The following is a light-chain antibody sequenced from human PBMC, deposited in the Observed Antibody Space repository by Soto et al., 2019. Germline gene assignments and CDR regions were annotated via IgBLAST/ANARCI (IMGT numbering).Light chain of an antibody. CDR2: AAS. CDR3: QQRDIWPWT. CDR1: QSISSY. Sequence: DIQMTQSPSSLSASVGDRVTITCGASQSISSYLAWYQKKPGKAPKLLIYAASTLQSGVPSRFSGSGSGTDFTLTISSLEPEDFAVYYCQQRDIWPWTFGQGTKVDIK. V-gene: IGKV1-9*01. J-gene: IGKJ1*01.